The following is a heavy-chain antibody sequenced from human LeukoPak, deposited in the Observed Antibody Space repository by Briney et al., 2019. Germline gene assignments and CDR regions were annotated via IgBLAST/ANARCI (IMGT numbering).Heavy chain of an antibody. J-gene: IGHJ4*02. D-gene: IGHD3-3*01. CDR2: IWYDGSNK. V-gene: IGHV3-33*01. CDR3: ARGVISWSGYYRLYYFDY. CDR1: GFTFSSYG. Sequence: GRSLRLSCAASGFTFSSYGMHWVRQAPGKGLEWVAVIWYDGSNKYYADSVKGRFTISRDNSKNTLYLQMNSLRAEDTAVYYCARGVISWSGYYRLYYFDYWGQGTLVTVSS.